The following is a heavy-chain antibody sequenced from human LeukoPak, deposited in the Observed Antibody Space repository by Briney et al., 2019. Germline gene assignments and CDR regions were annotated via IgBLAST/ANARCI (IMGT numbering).Heavy chain of an antibody. Sequence: SETLSLTCTVSGGSINSYWSWIRQPAGKGLEWIGRISGSGTITYNPALQSRLSISIDTSKNQFSLKLMSVTAADTAVYYCARNVAGRYFDWLLLNWFDPWGQGTLVTVSS. V-gene: IGHV4-4*07. J-gene: IGHJ5*02. CDR3: ARNVAGRYFDWLLLNWFDP. CDR2: ISGSGTI. D-gene: IGHD3-9*01. CDR1: GGSINSY.